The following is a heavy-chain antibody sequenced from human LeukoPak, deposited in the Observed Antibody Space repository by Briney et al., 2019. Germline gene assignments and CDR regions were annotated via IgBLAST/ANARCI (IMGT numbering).Heavy chain of an antibody. Sequence: SETLSLTCAVYGGSFSGYYWSWIRQPPGKGLEWIGEINHSGSTNYNPSLKSRVTISVDTSKNQFSLKLSSVTAADTAVYYCAREGPIAVAGIDGLDPQYINYYFDYWGQGTLVTVSS. CDR3: AREGPIAVAGIDGLDPQYINYYFDY. D-gene: IGHD6-19*01. J-gene: IGHJ4*02. CDR2: INHSGST. CDR1: GGSFSGYY. V-gene: IGHV4-34*01.